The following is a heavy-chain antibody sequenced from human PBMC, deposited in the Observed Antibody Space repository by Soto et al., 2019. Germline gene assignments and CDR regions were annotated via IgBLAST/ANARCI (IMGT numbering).Heavy chain of an antibody. CDR1: GGTFSSYA. CDR2: IIPIFGTA. V-gene: IGHV1-69*06. Sequence: QVQLVQSGAEVKKPGSSVKVSCKASGGTFSSYAISWVRQAPGQGLEWMGGIIPIFGTANYAQKFQGRVTITADKSTSTAYMELSSLRSEDTAVYYCARVAKYYDILTGYMDGDYYYGMDVWGQGTTVTVSS. J-gene: IGHJ6*02. CDR3: ARVAKYYDILTGYMDGDYYYGMDV. D-gene: IGHD3-9*01.